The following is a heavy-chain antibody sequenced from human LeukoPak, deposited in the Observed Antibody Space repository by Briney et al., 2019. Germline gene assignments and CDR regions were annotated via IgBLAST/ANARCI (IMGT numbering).Heavy chain of an antibody. CDR1: GYTFTSYY. CDR3: ATAHRGGIWFGSPGRPYYYYYYGMDV. V-gene: IGHV1-46*01. D-gene: IGHD3-10*01. J-gene: IGHJ6*02. Sequence: ASVKVSCKASGYTFTSYYMHWVRQAPGQGLEWMGIINPSGGSTSYAQKFQGRVTMTEDTSTDTAYMELSSLRSEDTAVYYCATAHRGGIWFGSPGRPYYYYYYGMDVWGQGTTVTVSS. CDR2: INPSGGST.